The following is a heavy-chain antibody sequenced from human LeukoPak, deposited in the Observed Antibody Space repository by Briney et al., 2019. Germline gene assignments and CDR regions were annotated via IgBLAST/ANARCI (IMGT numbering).Heavy chain of an antibody. J-gene: IGHJ4*02. V-gene: IGHV4-39*07. CDR2: IYYSGST. CDR3: ARVSGYDWESFYDY. Sequence: PSETLSLTCTVSGGSISSSSYYWGWLRQPPGTGLEWIGSIYYSGSTYYNPSLKSRVTISVDTSKNQFSLKLSSVTAADTAVYYCARVSGYDWESFYDYWGQGTLVTVSS. D-gene: IGHD5-12*01. CDR1: GGSISSSSYY.